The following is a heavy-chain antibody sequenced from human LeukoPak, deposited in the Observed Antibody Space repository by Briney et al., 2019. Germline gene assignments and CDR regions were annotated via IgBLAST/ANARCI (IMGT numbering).Heavy chain of an antibody. CDR3: ARTRELRVAGLGDYFFYGMDV. CDR1: GFTLSNYE. V-gene: IGHV3-48*03. CDR2: IGGGTI. Sequence: GGSLRLSCAASGFTLSNYEMYWVRQAPGKGLECVSYIGGGTIYYADSVKGRLTISRDNAKNSLYLQMNSLRVEDTAIYYSARTRELRVAGLGDYFFYGMDVWGQGTTVTVSS. D-gene: IGHD1-26*01. J-gene: IGHJ6*02.